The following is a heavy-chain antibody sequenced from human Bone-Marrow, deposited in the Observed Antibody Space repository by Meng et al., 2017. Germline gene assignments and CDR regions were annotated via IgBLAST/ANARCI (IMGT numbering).Heavy chain of an antibody. CDR3: ASGLATTRDDY. Sequence: GESLKISCAASGFTFSSYAMRWVRQAPGKGLEWVAVISYDGSNKYYADSVKGRFTISRDNSKNTLYLQMNSLRAEDTAVYYCASGLATTRDDYWGQGTLVTVSS. CDR2: ISYDGSNK. J-gene: IGHJ4*02. CDR1: GFTFSSYA. V-gene: IGHV3-30*01. D-gene: IGHD5-24*01.